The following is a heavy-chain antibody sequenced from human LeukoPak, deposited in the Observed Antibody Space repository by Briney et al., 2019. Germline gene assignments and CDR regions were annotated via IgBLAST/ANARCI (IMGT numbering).Heavy chain of an antibody. V-gene: IGHV1-8*01. J-gene: IGHJ4*02. CDR2: MNPNSGNT. Sequence: ASVKVSCKASGYTFTSYDINWVRQATGQGLEWMGWMNPNSGNTGYAQKFQGRVTMTRNTSISTAYMELSSLRSEDTAVYYCARGRFRYYYDSSGSRKYYFDYWGQGTLVTVSS. CDR3: ARGRFRYYYDSSGSRKYYFDY. CDR1: GYTFTSYD. D-gene: IGHD3-22*01.